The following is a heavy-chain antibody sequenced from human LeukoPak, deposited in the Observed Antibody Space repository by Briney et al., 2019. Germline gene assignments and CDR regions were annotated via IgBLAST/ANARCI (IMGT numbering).Heavy chain of an antibody. CDR2: ISYDGSNK. CDR1: GFTFSSYG. Sequence: GGSLRLSCAASGFTFSSYGMHWVRQAPGKGLEWVAVISYDGSNKYYADSVKGRFTISRDTSKNTLYLQMNSLRFEDTAVYYCAKDSGRAGGNINWFDPWGQGTLVTVSS. V-gene: IGHV3-30*18. J-gene: IGHJ5*02. CDR3: AKDSGRAGGNINWFDP. D-gene: IGHD2/OR15-2a*01.